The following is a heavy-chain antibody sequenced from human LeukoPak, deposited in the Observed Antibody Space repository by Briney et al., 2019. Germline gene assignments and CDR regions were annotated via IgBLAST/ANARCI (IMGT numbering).Heavy chain of an antibody. J-gene: IGHJ3*02. CDR2: ISSSGST. CDR3: AKSNGYGLVDI. V-gene: IGHV4-59*08. Sequence: PSETLSLTCTVSGDSISSYFWSLIRQPPGKGLEWIGYISSSGSTNYSPSLKSRVTISVDTSKNQFSLKLNSVTAADTAVYYCAKSNGYGLVDIWGQGTMVTVSS. D-gene: IGHD3-10*01. CDR1: GDSISSYF.